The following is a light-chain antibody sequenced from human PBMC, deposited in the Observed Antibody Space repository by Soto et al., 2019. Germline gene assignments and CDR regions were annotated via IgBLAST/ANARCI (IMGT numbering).Light chain of an antibody. CDR1: SSNFGSSYD. J-gene: IGLJ2*01. V-gene: IGLV1-40*01. Sequence: QSVLTQPPSVSGAPGQRVTISCTGSSSNFGSSYDVHWYRQLPGTAPKLLIYGNNNRPSGVPDRFSGSKSGTSASLAITGLQAEDEADYYCQSYGSGLYVVFGGGTKVTVL. CDR2: GNN. CDR3: QSYGSGLYVV.